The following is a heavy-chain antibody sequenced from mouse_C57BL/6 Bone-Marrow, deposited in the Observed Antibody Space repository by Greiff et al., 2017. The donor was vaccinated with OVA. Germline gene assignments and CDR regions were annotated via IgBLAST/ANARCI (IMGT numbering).Heavy chain of an antibody. V-gene: IGHV1-55*01. J-gene: IGHJ2*01. D-gene: IGHD1-1*01. CDR3: ARSFTTPYYFDY. Sequence: QVQLQQPGAELVKPGASVKMSCKASGYTFTSYWITWVKQRPGQGLEWIGDIYPGSGSTNYNEKLKSKATLTVDTSSSTAYMQLSSLTSEDSAVYYCARSFTTPYYFDYWGQGTTLTVSS. CDR2: IYPGSGST. CDR1: GYTFTSYW.